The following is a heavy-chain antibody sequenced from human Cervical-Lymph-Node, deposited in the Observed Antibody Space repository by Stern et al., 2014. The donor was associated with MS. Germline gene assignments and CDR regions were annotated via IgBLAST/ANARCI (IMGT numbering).Heavy chain of an antibody. CDR2: DSNDGTKE. Sequence: VQLVESGGGVVQPGRSLRLSCAPSGFTFRNYAMHCVRQAPGKWPASVAFDSNDGTKEFYADSVKGRFTISGDNSNSTLYLQMTSLTTEDTSVYFCARERGYCSGGRCYPYYFDSWGQGTLVVVSA. CDR1: GFTFRNYA. CDR3: ARERGYCSGGRCYPYYFDS. V-gene: IGHV3-30-3*01. D-gene: IGHD2-15*01. J-gene: IGHJ4*02.